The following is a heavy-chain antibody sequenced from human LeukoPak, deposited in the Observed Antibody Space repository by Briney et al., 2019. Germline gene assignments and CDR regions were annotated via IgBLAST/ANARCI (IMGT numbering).Heavy chain of an antibody. CDR2: IYYSGST. CDR3: ARVVRGVIIVNY. V-gene: IGHV4-59*02. D-gene: IGHD3-10*01. CDR1: GDSVRSYY. Sequence: PSETLSLTCTVSGDSVRSYYWSWVRQPPGKGLEWIGYIYYSGSTNYSPSLKSRVTISLDTSMNQFSLKLTSVTAADTAVYYCARVVRGVIIVNYWGQGTLVTVSS. J-gene: IGHJ4*02.